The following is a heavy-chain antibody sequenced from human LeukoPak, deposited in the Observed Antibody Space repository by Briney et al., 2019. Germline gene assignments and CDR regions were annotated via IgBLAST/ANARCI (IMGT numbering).Heavy chain of an antibody. CDR3: ATNAATGIIDY. Sequence: PGGSLRLSCATSGFTFSGYWMSWVRQAPGKGLEWVANIKQDGSERYYVDSVKGRFTISRDNAKNSLYLQMNGLRAEDTAVYYCATNAATGIIDYWGQGILVTVPS. J-gene: IGHJ4*02. CDR1: GFTFSGYW. D-gene: IGHD6-13*01. CDR2: IKQDGSER. V-gene: IGHV3-7*01.